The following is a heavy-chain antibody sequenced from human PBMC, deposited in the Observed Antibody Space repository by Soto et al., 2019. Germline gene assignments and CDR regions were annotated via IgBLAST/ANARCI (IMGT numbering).Heavy chain of an antibody. CDR1: GFTFSSYA. Sequence: GGSLRLSCAASGFTFSSYAMIWVRQAPGKGLEWVSAISGSATTTYYADSVKGRFTVSRDNAKNTLFLHLNNLRADDTAIYFCAPTRYDYGDYAVGFWGQGTLVTVSS. CDR2: ISGSATTT. CDR3: APTRYDYGDYAVGF. J-gene: IGHJ4*02. V-gene: IGHV3-23*01. D-gene: IGHD4-17*01.